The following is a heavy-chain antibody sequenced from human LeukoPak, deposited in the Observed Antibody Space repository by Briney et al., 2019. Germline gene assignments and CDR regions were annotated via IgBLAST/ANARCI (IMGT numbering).Heavy chain of an antibody. D-gene: IGHD3-10*01. CDR1: GFTFSNYC. CDR2: INRDGSTT. Sequence: GGSLRLSCAASGFTFSNYCVHWVRQAPGKGLVWVSRINRDGSTTKYADSVKGRFTVSRDNPKNTLNLQMNSLRAEDTAVYYCARDKKSGESSEIDYWGQGTPVTVSS. V-gene: IGHV3-74*03. J-gene: IGHJ4*02. CDR3: ARDKKSGESSEIDY.